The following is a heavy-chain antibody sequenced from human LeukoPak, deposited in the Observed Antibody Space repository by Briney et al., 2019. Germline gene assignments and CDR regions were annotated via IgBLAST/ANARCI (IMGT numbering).Heavy chain of an antibody. Sequence: PGGSLRLSCAASGFTFSSYAMHWVRQAPGRGLEWVAVISYDGSNKYYADSVKGRFTISRDNSKNTLYLQMNSLRAEDTAVYYCASNTLVDYWGQGTLVTVSS. V-gene: IGHV3-30-3*01. J-gene: IGHJ4*02. D-gene: IGHD2/OR15-2a*01. CDR2: ISYDGSNK. CDR1: GFTFSSYA. CDR3: ASNTLVDY.